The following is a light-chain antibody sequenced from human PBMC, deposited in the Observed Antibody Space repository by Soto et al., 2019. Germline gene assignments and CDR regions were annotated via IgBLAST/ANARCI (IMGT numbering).Light chain of an antibody. CDR1: QSVSSN. Sequence: DIVMTQSPATLSVSQGERATLSCRASQSVSSNLAWYQQKPGQAPRLLIYDASNRATGIPARFSGSGSGTDFTLTISSLEPEDFAVYYCQQRSNWPITFGQGTRLE. CDR3: QQRSNWPIT. J-gene: IGKJ5*01. V-gene: IGKV3-11*01. CDR2: DAS.